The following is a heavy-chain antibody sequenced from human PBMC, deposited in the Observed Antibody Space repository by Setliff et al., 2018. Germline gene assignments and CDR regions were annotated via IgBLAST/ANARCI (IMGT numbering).Heavy chain of an antibody. V-gene: IGHV3-11*04. D-gene: IGHD6-25*01. CDR1: GFTFSDYY. CDR3: AKGAHFSYSGSVSDP. Sequence: GGSLRLSCAASGFTFSDYYMSWIRQAPGKGLEWVSYITNSGGTIYYADSVKGRFTISRDNAKNSLFLQMNSLRAEDTALYYCAKGAHFSYSGSVSDPWGQGTLVTVSS. CDR2: ITNSGGTI. J-gene: IGHJ5*02.